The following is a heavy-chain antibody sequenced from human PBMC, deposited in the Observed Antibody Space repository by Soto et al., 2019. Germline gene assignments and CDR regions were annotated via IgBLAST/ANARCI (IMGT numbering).Heavy chain of an antibody. Sequence: ASVKVSCKASGYTFTGYYMHWVRQAPGQGLEWMGWINPNSGSTNYAQKFQGRVTMTRDTSISTAYMELSRLRSDDTAVYYCARASITIFGVVSWFDPWGQGTLVTVSS. J-gene: IGHJ5*02. CDR2: INPNSGST. CDR1: GYTFTGYY. V-gene: IGHV1-2*02. D-gene: IGHD3-3*01. CDR3: ARASITIFGVVSWFDP.